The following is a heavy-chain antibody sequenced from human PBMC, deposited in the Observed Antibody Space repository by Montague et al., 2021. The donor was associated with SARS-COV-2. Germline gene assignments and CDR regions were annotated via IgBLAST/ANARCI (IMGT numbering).Heavy chain of an antibody. Sequence: SETLSLTFTGSGGSISRYYWIWIRQPPGKGLEWIGDIYYSWSTXXXPSXXXRVTISVDTSKNQFSLKLSSVAAADTAVYYCARGRRITFGGVIGWFSTFDYWGQGTLVTVSS. CDR3: ARGRRITFGGVIGWFSTFDY. CDR1: GGSISRYY. D-gene: IGHD3-16*02. J-gene: IGHJ4*02. V-gene: IGHV4-59*01. CDR2: IYYSWST.